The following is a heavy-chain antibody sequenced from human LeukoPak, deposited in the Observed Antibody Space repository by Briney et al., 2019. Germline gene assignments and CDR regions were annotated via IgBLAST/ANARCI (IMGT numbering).Heavy chain of an antibody. CDR2: IIPIFGAA. V-gene: IGHV1-69*01. CDR3: AREGGSGSYVDY. Sequence: SVKVSCKASGITLSSYAISWVRQAPGRHLDWMAGIIPIFGAANYPQKFQGRVTITADESTSTAYMELSSLRSEDTAVYYCAREGGSGSYVDYWGQGTLVTVSS. CDR1: GITLSSYA. D-gene: IGHD3-10*01. J-gene: IGHJ4*02.